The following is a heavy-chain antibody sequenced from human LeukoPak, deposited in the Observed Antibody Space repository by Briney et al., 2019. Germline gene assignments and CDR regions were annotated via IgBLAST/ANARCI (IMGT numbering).Heavy chain of an antibody. V-gene: IGHV1-69*13. CDR1: GGTFSSYA. CDR3: ARDVRYCSGGSCYPERNWFDP. Sequence: SVKVSCKASGGTFSSYAISWVRQAPGQGLEWMGGIIPIFGTTDYAQKFQGRVTITADESTSTAYMELSSLRSEDTAVYYCARDVRYCSGGSCYPERNWFDPWGQGTLVTVSS. CDR2: IIPIFGTT. D-gene: IGHD2-15*01. J-gene: IGHJ5*02.